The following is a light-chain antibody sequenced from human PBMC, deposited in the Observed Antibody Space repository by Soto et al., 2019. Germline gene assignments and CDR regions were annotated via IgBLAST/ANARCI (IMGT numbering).Light chain of an antibody. V-gene: IGLV2-14*01. CDR2: DVS. J-gene: IGLJ1*01. Sequence: QSALTQPASVSGSPGQSITISCTRTSSDVGGYNYVSWYQQHPGKAPKLMIYDVSNRPSGVSNRFSGSKSGNTASLTISGLQAEDEADYYCSSYTSSRYVFGTGTKVTVL. CDR1: SSDVGGYNY. CDR3: SSYTSSRYV.